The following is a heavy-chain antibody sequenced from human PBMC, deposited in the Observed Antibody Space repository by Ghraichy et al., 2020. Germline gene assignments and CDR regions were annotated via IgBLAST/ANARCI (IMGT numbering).Heavy chain of an antibody. J-gene: IGHJ5*02. CDR1: GGSISSGGYS. Sequence: SETLSLTCAVSGGSISSGGYSWSWIRQPPGKGLEWIGYIYHSGSTYYNPSLKSRVTISVDRSKNQFSLKLSSVTAADTAVYYCAREGDDSAHFDPWGQGTLVTVSS. CDR3: AREGDDSAHFDP. D-gene: IGHD3-3*01. CDR2: IYHSGST. V-gene: IGHV4-30-2*01.